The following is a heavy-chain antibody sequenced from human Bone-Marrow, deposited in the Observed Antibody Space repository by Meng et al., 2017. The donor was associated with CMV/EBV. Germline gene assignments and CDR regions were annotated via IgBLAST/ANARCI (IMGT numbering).Heavy chain of an antibody. CDR2: ISAYNGNT. CDR1: TSHG. Sequence: TSHGISWVRQAPGQGLEWMGWISAYNGNTNYAQKLQGRVTMTTDTSTSTAYMELRSLRSDDTAVYYCARDVTYYYDSSGYYSQGFFDYWGQGTLVTVSS. D-gene: IGHD3-22*01. V-gene: IGHV1-18*01. J-gene: IGHJ4*02. CDR3: ARDVTYYYDSSGYYSQGFFDY.